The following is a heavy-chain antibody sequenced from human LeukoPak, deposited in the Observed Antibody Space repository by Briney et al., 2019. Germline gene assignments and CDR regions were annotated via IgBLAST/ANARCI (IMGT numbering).Heavy chain of an antibody. D-gene: IGHD2-2*01. CDR3: ARDRSCSSTSCTMLGYYYYYGMDV. Sequence: GGSLRLSCAASGFTFSSYWMSWVRQAPGKGLEWVANIKQDGSEKYYVDSVKGRFTISRDNAKNSLYLQMNSLRAEDTAVCYCARDRSCSSTSCTMLGYYYYYGMDVWGQGTTVTVSS. CDR1: GFTFSSYW. CDR2: IKQDGSEK. V-gene: IGHV3-7*01. J-gene: IGHJ6*02.